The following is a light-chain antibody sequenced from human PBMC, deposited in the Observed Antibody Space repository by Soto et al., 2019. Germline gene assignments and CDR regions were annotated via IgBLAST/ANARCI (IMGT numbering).Light chain of an antibody. CDR1: QSFSSTY. CDR2: GAS. J-gene: IGKJ5*01. Sequence: EIVLTQSPGTLSLSPGERATLSCRASQSFSSTYLAWYQQKTGQAPRLLIYGASTRATGIPDRFSGSGSGTDFTLTISRLEPEDFAVYYCQQDGSSPITFGQGTRLEMK. V-gene: IGKV3-20*01. CDR3: QQDGSSPIT.